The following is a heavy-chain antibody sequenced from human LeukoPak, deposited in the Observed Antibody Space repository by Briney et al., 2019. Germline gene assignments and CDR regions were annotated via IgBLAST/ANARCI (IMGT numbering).Heavy chain of an antibody. D-gene: IGHD2-15*01. Sequence: GGALRLACAASGFKLNNYNMNSVRQAQGKVLEWVSYISRSSSDKYYADAVKGRFTISRDNATTSLYLQMDSLRAEDTAVYYCARGRCSGGSCYPKYYFDYWGQGTLVTVSS. CDR1: GFKLNNYN. CDR2: ISRSSSDK. CDR3: ARGRCSGGSCYPKYYFDY. V-gene: IGHV3-21*01. J-gene: IGHJ4*02.